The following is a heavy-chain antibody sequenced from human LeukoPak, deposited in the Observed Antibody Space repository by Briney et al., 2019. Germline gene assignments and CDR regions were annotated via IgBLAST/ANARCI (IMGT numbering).Heavy chain of an antibody. V-gene: IGHV1-69*02. CDR3: ARYYYDSSGPGAFDP. Sequence: SVKVSCMASGGTFSSYTISWVRQAPGQGLEWMGRIIPILGIANYAQKFQGRVTITADKSTSTAYMELSSLRSEDTAVYYCARYYYDSSGPGAFDPWGQGTLVTVSS. CDR2: IIPILGIA. J-gene: IGHJ5*02. D-gene: IGHD3-22*01. CDR1: GGTFSSYT.